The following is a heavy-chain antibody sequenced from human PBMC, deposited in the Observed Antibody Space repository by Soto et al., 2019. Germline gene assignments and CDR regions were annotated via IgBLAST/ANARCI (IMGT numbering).Heavy chain of an antibody. CDR2: IYYSGYT. J-gene: IGHJ6*02. CDR3: ARGSSPHYGMDV. CDR1: GGSISSGGYF. Sequence: PSETLSLTCTVSGGSISSGGYFWSWVRQDPGEGLELIGYIYYSGYTYYNPSLRSRLTISMDASKNLFSLNLNSVTAADTAVYYCARGSSPHYGMDVWGQGTTVTVSS. V-gene: IGHV4-31*03. D-gene: IGHD6-6*01.